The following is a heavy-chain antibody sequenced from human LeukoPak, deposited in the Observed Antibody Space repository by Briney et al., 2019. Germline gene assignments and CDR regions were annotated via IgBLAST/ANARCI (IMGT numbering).Heavy chain of an antibody. J-gene: IGHJ4*02. CDR1: EFTFSSYS. Sequence: GGSLRLSCAASEFTFSSYSMNWVRQAPGKGLEWVSPISTSSSFIYYADSVTGRFTISRDNAKNLLYLQISSLRPEDTAIYYCARGECGGTNCYDGIFDYWGQGTLVTVSS. CDR2: ISTSSSFI. CDR3: ARGECGGTNCYDGIFDY. D-gene: IGHD2-2*01. V-gene: IGHV3-21*01.